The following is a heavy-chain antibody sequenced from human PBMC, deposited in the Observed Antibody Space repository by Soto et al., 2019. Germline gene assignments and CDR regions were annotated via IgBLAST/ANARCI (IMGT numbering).Heavy chain of an antibody. CDR3: ARRMITFEGVGSYLDY. D-gene: IGHD3-16*01. J-gene: IGHJ4*02. Sequence: SDTLSLTCTVSGGSIGSHYWSWIRQPPGKGLEWIGYIYYSGSTNYNPSLKSRVTISVDTSKDQFSLKLSSVTAADTAVYYCARRMITFEGVGSYLDYWGQVTLVTVSS. V-gene: IGHV4-59*08. CDR1: GGSIGSHY. CDR2: IYYSGST.